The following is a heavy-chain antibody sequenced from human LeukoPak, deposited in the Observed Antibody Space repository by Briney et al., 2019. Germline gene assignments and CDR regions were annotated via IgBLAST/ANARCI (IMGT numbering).Heavy chain of an antibody. CDR3: ARGGRGASSLFTRLNWFDP. CDR2: INHSGST. Sequence: PSETLSLTCAVYGGSFSGYYWSWIRQPPGKGLVWIGEINHSGSTNYNPSLKSRVTISVDTSKNQFSLKLSSVTAADTAVYYCARGGRGASSLFTRLNWFDPWGQGTLVTVSS. D-gene: IGHD2-15*01. V-gene: IGHV4-34*01. CDR1: GGSFSGYY. J-gene: IGHJ5*02.